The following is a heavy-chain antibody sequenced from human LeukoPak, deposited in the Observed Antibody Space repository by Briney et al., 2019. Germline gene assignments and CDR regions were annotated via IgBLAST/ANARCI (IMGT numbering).Heavy chain of an antibody. CDR3: AKDEKYCSGGSCYSISFDY. Sequence: GGSLRRSCAASGFTFSSYAMSWVRQAPGKGLEWVSAISGSGGSTYYADSVKGRFTISRDNSKNTLYLQMNSLRAEDTAVYYCAKDEKYCSGGSCYSISFDYWGQGTLVTVSS. CDR1: GFTFSSYA. J-gene: IGHJ4*02. V-gene: IGHV3-23*01. D-gene: IGHD2-15*01. CDR2: ISGSGGST.